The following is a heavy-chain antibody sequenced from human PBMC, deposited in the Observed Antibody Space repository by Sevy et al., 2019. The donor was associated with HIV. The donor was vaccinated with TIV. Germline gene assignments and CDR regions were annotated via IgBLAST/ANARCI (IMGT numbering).Heavy chain of an antibody. D-gene: IGHD4-17*01. V-gene: IGHV3-30*04. CDR1: GFIFSSYP. CDR2: ISYDGSNK. CDR3: ARDLPPSATTVPHFDY. J-gene: IGHJ4*02. Sequence: GGSLRLSCAASGFIFSSYPMHWDRQAPGNGLEWVTVISYDGSNKYYADSVKGRFTISRDNAKNSLYLQMNSLRAEDTAVYYCARDLPPSATTVPHFDYWGRGTLVTVSS.